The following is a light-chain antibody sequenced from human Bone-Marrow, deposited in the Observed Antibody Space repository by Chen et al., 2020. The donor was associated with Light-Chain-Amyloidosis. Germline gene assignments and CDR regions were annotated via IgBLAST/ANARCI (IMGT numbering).Light chain of an antibody. V-gene: IGLV6-57*03. J-gene: IGLJ3*02. CDR1: GGNIASNY. Sequence: NFMLTQPHSVSESPGKTVIISCTRSGGNIASNYLQWYPQRPGSAPTYGILEDNQRPSGVPDRFSGSIDSSSNSASLTISGLKTEAEADYYCQSYDSTNRVFGGGTKLTVL. CDR3: QSYDSTNRV. CDR2: EDN.